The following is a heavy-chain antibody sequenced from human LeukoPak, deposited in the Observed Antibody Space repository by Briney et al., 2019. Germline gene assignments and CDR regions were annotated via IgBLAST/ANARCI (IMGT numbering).Heavy chain of an antibody. CDR1: GFTFSDYS. V-gene: IGHV3-48*01. CDR3: ARDTKYAFDN. CDR2: VGISSGNT. D-gene: IGHD2-2*01. Sequence: PGGSLRLSCAASGFTFSDYSMNWVRQAPGKGLEWISYVGISSGNTKYADSVKGRFTISGDKAKNPLYLQMNSLRVEDTAVYYCARDTKYAFDNWGQGTLVTVSS. J-gene: IGHJ4*02.